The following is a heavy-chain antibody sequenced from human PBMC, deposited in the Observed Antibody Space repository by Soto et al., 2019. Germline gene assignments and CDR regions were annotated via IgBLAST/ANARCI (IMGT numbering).Heavy chain of an antibody. Sequence: ASVKVSCKVSGYRFPSYGINWVRQAPGQGLEWLGRINPKSGGTSTAQKFQGWVTMTTDTSISTASMELTRLTSDDTAIYYCARGDSTDCSNGVCSFFYNHDMDVWGQGTTVTVSS. CDR3: ARGDSTDCSNGVCSFFYNHDMDV. CDR1: GYRFPSYG. CDR2: INPKSGGT. J-gene: IGHJ6*02. D-gene: IGHD2-8*01. V-gene: IGHV1-2*04.